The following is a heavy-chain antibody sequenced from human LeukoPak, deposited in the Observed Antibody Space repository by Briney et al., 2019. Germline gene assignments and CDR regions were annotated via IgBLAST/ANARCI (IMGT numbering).Heavy chain of an antibody. J-gene: IGHJ4*02. CDR2: ISSSSSYI. CDR1: GFTFNSYS. Sequence: GGSLRLSCAASGFTFNSYSMNWVRQAPGKGLEWVSSISSSSSYIYYADSVKGRFTISRDNAKNSLYLQMNSLRAEDTAVYYCATLQWELLPYYFDYWGQGTLVTVSS. D-gene: IGHD1-26*01. CDR3: ATLQWELLPYYFDY. V-gene: IGHV3-21*01.